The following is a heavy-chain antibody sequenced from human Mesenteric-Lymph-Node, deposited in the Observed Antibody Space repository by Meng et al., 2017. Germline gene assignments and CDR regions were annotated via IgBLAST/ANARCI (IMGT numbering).Heavy chain of an antibody. Sequence: GSLKISCAASGFIFSSHAMSWVRQAPGKGLEWVSVISGDGATTYYANSVKGRFTISRDNSKSTVYLQMNSLRVEDTAVYYCAKDPHPLYCSGDSCSSYWGQGALVTVSS. V-gene: IGHV3-23*01. CDR1: GFIFSSHA. J-gene: IGHJ4*02. D-gene: IGHD2-15*01. CDR2: ISGDGATT. CDR3: AKDPHPLYCSGDSCSSY.